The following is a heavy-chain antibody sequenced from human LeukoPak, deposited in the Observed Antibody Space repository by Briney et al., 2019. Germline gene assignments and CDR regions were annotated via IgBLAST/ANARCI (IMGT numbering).Heavy chain of an antibody. V-gene: IGHV4-34*01. D-gene: IGHD3-3*01. CDR1: GGSFRGYY. Sequence: PSETLSLTCGVYGGSFRGYYWSWIRQPPGKGLEWIGEINHSGSTNSNPSLKSRVTISEDTSKNQFSLKLSSVTAAGTAVYYCARGDFWSGYYAYWGQGTLVTVSS. CDR3: ARGDFWSGYYAY. J-gene: IGHJ4*02. CDR2: INHSGST.